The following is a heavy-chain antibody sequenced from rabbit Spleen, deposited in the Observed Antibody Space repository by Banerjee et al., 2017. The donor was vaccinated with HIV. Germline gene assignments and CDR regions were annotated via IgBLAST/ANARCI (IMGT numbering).Heavy chain of an antibody. Sequence: QSLEESGGDLVKPGASLTLTCKASGFSFSSSDYVCWVRQAPGKGLEWIACIGAGSSGSTYSATWAKGRFTLSKTSSTTVTLQMTSLTAADTATYFCARDAGTSFSTYGMDLWGQGTLVTVS. CDR2: IGAGSSGST. D-gene: IGHD8-1*01. CDR1: GFSFSSSDY. CDR3: ARDAGTSFSTYGMDL. V-gene: IGHV1S40*01. J-gene: IGHJ6*01.